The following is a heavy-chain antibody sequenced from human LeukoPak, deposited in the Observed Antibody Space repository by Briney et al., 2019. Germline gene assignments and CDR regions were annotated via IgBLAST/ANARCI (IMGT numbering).Heavy chain of an antibody. J-gene: IGHJ5*02. D-gene: IGHD6-6*01. CDR3: ARVRGSIAARRAGYNWFDP. CDR1: GYTFTSYD. CDR2: MNPNSGNT. V-gene: IGHV1-8*03. Sequence: ASVKVSCKASGYTFTSYDINWVRQATGQGLEWMGWMNPNSGNTGYAQKFQGRVTITRNTSISTAYMELSSLRSEDTAVYYCARVRGSIAARRAGYNWFDPWGQGTLVTVSS.